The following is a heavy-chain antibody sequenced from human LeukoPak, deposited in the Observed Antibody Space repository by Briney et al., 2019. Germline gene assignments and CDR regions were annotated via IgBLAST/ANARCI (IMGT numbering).Heavy chain of an antibody. J-gene: IGHJ4*02. Sequence: SETLSLTCTVSGGSISSYYWSWIRQPPGKGLEWIGYIYYSGSTNYNPSLKSRVTISVDTSKNQFSLKLSSVAAADTAVYYCARHRPNYYDSSGSFDYWGQGTLVTVSS. D-gene: IGHD3-22*01. CDR3: ARHRPNYYDSSGSFDY. V-gene: IGHV4-59*08. CDR2: IYYSGST. CDR1: GGSISSYY.